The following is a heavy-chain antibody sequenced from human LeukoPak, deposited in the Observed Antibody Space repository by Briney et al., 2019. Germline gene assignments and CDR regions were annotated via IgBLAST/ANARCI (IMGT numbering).Heavy chain of an antibody. Sequence: PGGSLRLSCAASGFTVSSNYMSWVRQAPGKGLEWVSVPSTEGRAYYADSVKGRFTISRDKSKNTLFLQMNTLRVDDTAVYYCVGDTTMVPFEYWGQGTLVTVSS. V-gene: IGHV3-53*01. J-gene: IGHJ4*02. CDR2: PSTEGRA. CDR3: VGDTTMVPFEY. CDR1: GFTVSSNY. D-gene: IGHD5-18*01.